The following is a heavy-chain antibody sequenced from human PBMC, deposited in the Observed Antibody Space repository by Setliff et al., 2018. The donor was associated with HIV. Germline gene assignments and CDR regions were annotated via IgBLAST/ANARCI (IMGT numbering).Heavy chain of an antibody. CDR2: VYYTGST. J-gene: IGHJ3*02. D-gene: IGHD5-12*01. V-gene: IGHV4-59*08. CDR1: AFSMSSYY. CDR3: ARVVPREVAPGGFDI. Sequence: SETLSLTCSVSAFSMSSYYWSFIRQPPGKGLEWIGCVYYTGSTNYSPSLKSRVTISVDTSKNQFSLKLTSVTAADTAVYFCARVVPREVAPGGFDIWGQGTMVTVSS.